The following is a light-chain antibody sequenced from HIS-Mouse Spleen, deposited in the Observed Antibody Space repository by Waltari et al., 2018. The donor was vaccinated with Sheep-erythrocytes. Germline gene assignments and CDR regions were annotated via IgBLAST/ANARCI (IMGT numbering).Light chain of an antibody. J-gene: IGLJ1*01. CDR3: AAWDDSLNGYV. CDR2: SNN. Sequence: QSVLTQPPSASGTPGQRVTISCSGSSSNIGSNTVNWYQQLPGTAPKPLLYSNNQRPSWVPDRFSGSTSGPSASLAISGLQSEDEADYYCAAWDDSLNGYVFGTGTKVTVL. CDR1: SSNIGSNT. V-gene: IGLV1-44*01.